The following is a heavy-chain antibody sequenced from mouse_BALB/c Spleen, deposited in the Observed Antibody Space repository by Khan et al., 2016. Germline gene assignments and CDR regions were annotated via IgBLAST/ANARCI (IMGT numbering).Heavy chain of an antibody. D-gene: IGHD2-2*01. J-gene: IGHJ3*01. CDR2: FHPYNDDT. Sequence: QVQLKESGAELVKPGASVKMSCKAFGYTFTTYPIEWMKQNHGKSLEWIGNFHPYNDDTKYNEKFKGKAKLTVEKSSSTVYLELSRLTSDDSAVYYCARRDIYYGYSFAYWGQGTLVTVSA. CDR3: ARRDIYYGYSFAY. CDR1: GYTFTTYP. V-gene: IGHV1-47*01.